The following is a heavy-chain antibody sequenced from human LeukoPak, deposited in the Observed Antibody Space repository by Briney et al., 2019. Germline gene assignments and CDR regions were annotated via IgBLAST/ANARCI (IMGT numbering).Heavy chain of an antibody. CDR1: GFTFSSYW. Sequence: PGGSLRLSCAASGFTFSSYWMSWVRQAPGKGLEWVANIKQDGSEKYYVDSVRGRFTISRDNAKNSLYLQMNSLRAEDTAVYYCARDLVATIGHYFDYWGQGTLVTVSS. V-gene: IGHV3-7*01. CDR2: IKQDGSEK. CDR3: ARDLVATIGHYFDY. D-gene: IGHD5-12*01. J-gene: IGHJ4*02.